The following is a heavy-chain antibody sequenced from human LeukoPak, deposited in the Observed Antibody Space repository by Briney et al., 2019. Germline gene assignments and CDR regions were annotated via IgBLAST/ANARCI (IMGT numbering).Heavy chain of an antibody. CDR3: AKDARGAYGDYVDYFDY. J-gene: IGHJ4*02. D-gene: IGHD4-17*01. CDR1: GFTFSSYG. Sequence: GGSLRLSCAASGFTFSSYGMHWVRQAPGKGLEWVAVISYDGSNKYYADSVKGRFTISRDNSKNTLYLQMNSLRAEDTAVYYCAKDARGAYGDYVDYFDYWGQGTLVTVSS. V-gene: IGHV3-30*18. CDR2: ISYDGSNK.